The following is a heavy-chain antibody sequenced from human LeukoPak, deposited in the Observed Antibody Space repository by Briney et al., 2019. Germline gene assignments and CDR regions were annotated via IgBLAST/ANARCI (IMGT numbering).Heavy chain of an antibody. CDR3: AKGWIGLTRLLDY. Sequence: GGSLRLSCAASDFIFANYAMTWVRQAPGKGLEWVSTISGRGDNTYYADSVKGRFTISRDNSKDTLYLQMDSLRAEDTAMYYCAKGWIGLTRLLDYWGQGTLVTVSS. CDR1: DFIFANYA. V-gene: IGHV3-23*01. CDR2: ISGRGDNT. D-gene: IGHD3/OR15-3a*01. J-gene: IGHJ4*02.